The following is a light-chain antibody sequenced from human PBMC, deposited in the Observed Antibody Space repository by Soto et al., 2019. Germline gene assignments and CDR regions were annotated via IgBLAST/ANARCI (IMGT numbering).Light chain of an antibody. J-gene: IGKJ1*01. Sequence: DIQMTQSPSSRSASVGDRVTITCRASQSISSYLNWYHQKPGKAPKLLIYAASSLQSGVPSRFSGSGSGTDFTLTISRLQPEDFATYYCRQSYSPPRTFGQGTKVEIK. V-gene: IGKV1-39*01. CDR1: QSISSY. CDR2: AAS. CDR3: RQSYSPPRT.